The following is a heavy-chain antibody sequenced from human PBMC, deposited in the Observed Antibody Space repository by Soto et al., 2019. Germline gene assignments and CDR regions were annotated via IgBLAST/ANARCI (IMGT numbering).Heavy chain of an antibody. CDR3: ARGPPVLRYFDWLSY. D-gene: IGHD3-9*01. Sequence: GASVKLSCKASGYTFTSYDINLVRQATGQGLEWMGWMNPNSGNTGYAQKFQGRVTMTRNTSISTAYMELSSLRSEDTAMYYCARGPPVLRYFDWLSYWGQGTLVTVSS. V-gene: IGHV1-8*01. CDR2: MNPNSGNT. CDR1: GYTFTSYD. J-gene: IGHJ4*02.